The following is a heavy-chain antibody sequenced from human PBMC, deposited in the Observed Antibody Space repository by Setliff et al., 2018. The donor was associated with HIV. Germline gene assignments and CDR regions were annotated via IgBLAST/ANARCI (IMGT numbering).Heavy chain of an antibody. CDR1: GYAFTSQF. V-gene: IGHV1-46*01. CDR3: ARAVGGSNYFDYSGYQDF. CDR2: INPSGGST. Sequence: ASVKVSCKASGYAFTSQFMHWVRQAPGQGLEWMGIINPSGGSTSYAQKFQGRVTMTTDPSTPTAYMELRSLKSEDTAVYYCARAVGGSNYFDYSGYQDFWGQGTRVTVSS. J-gene: IGHJ4*02. D-gene: IGHD3-22*01.